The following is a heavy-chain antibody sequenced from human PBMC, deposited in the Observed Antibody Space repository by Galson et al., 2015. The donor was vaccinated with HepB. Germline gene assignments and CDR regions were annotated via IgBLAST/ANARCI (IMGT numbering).Heavy chain of an antibody. CDR1: GFSFSSYA. J-gene: IGHJ4*02. CDR2: ISGSGLST. D-gene: IGHD3-22*01. Sequence: SLRLSCAASGFSFSSYAMGWVRQAPGKGLEFVSTISGSGLSTYQADSVRGRFTISRDNSKNTLYLQMNSLRAEDTAVYYCAKEGSQYLLPYYDYWGQGTLVTVSS. CDR3: AKEGSQYLLPYYDY. V-gene: IGHV3-23*01.